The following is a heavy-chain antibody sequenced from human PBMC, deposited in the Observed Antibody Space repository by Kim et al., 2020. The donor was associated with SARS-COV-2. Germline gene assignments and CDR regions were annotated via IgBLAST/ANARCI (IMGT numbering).Heavy chain of an antibody. CDR1: GFTFSSYG. J-gene: IGHJ4*02. V-gene: IGHV3-33*06. CDR2: IWYDGSNK. D-gene: IGHD6-19*01. Sequence: GGSLRLSCAASGFTFSSYGMHWVRQAPGKGLEWVAVIWYDGSNKYYADSVKGRFTISRDNSKNTLYLQMNSLRAEDTAVYYCAKDHEGYSSGWYVYWGQGTLVTVSS. CDR3: AKDHEGYSSGWYVY.